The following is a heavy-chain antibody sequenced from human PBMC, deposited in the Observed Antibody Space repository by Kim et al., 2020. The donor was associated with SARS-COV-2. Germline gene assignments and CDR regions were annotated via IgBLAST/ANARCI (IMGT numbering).Heavy chain of an antibody. J-gene: IGHJ6*02. V-gene: IGHV3-48*02. CDR3: ARGGYSGYVDYYYYYGMDV. CDR1: GFTFSKYS. CDR2: ISSGSSAK. D-gene: IGHD5-12*01. Sequence: GGSLRLSCAASGFTFSKYSMNWVRQAPGKGLEWVSYISSGSSAKNYSDSLKGRFTISRDNAKNSLYLQMNSLRDEDTAVHYCARGGYSGYVDYYYYYGMDVWGQGTTVTVSS.